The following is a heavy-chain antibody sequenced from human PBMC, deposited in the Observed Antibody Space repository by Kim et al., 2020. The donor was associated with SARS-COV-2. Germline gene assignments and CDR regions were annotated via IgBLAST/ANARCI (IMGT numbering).Heavy chain of an antibody. CDR3: ARGVYCSSTSCRDY. J-gene: IGHJ4*02. V-gene: IGHV4-59*09. Sequence: NPSLKSGVTISVDTSKNQFSLRLSSVTAADTAVYYCARGVYCSSTSCRDYWGQGTLVTVSS. D-gene: IGHD2-2*01.